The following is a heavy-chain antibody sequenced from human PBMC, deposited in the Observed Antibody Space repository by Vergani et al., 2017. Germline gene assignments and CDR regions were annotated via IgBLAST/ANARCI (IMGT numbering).Heavy chain of an antibody. V-gene: IGHV4-34*01. D-gene: IGHD6-13*01. CDR3: ARERAAGSASLGY. J-gene: IGHJ4*02. CDR2: INHRGST. Sequence: QVQLQQWGAGLLKPSETLSLTCAVYGGSFSGYYWSWIRQPPGKGLEWVGEINHRGSTNYNPSLKRRVTISVDTSKNQLSLTLSSVTAADTAVYYCARERAAGSASLGYWGQGTLVTVSS. CDR1: GGSFSGYY.